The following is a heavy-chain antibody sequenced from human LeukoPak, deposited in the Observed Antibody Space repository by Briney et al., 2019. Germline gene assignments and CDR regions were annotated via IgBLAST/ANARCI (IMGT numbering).Heavy chain of an antibody. J-gene: IGHJ6*02. D-gene: IGHD3-3*01. CDR3: VRGKLVSGRYYYYGMDV. Sequence: GGSLRLSCVASGFTFSSYAMHWVRQAPGKGLEWVAIILNDGSNKNYADSVKGRFTISRDNSKNTLYLQMNSLRAEDTAVYYCVRGKLVSGRYYYYGMDVWGQGTTVTVSS. CDR1: GFTFSSYA. V-gene: IGHV3-30-3*01. CDR2: ILNDGSNK.